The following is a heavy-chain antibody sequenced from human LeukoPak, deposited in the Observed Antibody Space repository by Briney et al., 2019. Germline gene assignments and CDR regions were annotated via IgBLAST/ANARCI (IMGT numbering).Heavy chain of an antibody. CDR1: GGSISSYY. D-gene: IGHD2-2*01. CDR2: IYYSGST. V-gene: IGHV4-59*01. Sequence: SETLSLTCTVSGGSISSYYWSWIRQPPGKGLEWIGYIYYSGSTNYNPSLKSRVTISVDTSKNQFSLKLSSVTAADTAVYYCARDSAYCSSTSCQYYFDYWGQGTLVTVSS. CDR3: ARDSAYCSSTSCQYYFDY. J-gene: IGHJ4*02.